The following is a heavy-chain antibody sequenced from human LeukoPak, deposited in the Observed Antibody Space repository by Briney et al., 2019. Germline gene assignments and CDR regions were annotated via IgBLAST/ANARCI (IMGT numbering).Heavy chain of an antibody. V-gene: IGHV3-7*01. J-gene: IGHJ4*02. Sequence: GGSLRLSCAASGFTFTSYAMSWVRQAPGKGLEWVANIKQDGSEEYYVDSVKGRFTISRDNAKNSLYLQMNSLRAEDTAVYYCASRIAVAGNLFGYFDYWGQGTLVTVSS. CDR3: ASRIAVAGNLFGYFDY. CDR1: GFTFTSYA. D-gene: IGHD6-19*01. CDR2: IKQDGSEE.